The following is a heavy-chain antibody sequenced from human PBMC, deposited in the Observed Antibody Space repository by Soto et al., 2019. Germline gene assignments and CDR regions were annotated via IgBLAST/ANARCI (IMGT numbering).Heavy chain of an antibody. J-gene: IGHJ6*02. Sequence: GESLKISCKGSGYTFTSYWIGWVRQMPGKGLEWMGIIDPGDSDTRYSPSFQGQVTISADKSISTAYLQWSSLKASGTAMYYCAAGIVVVPAAWAYYYGMDVWGQGTTVTVSS. CDR1: GYTFTSYW. V-gene: IGHV5-51*01. D-gene: IGHD2-2*01. CDR3: AAGIVVVPAAWAYYYGMDV. CDR2: IDPGDSDT.